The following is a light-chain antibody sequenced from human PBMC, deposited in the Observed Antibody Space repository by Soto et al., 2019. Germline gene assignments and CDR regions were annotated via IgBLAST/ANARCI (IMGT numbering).Light chain of an antibody. Sequence: DIQMTQSPSTLSASVGDRVTITCRASQSIDSWLAWYQQKPGKAPKVLVYDASSLQSGVPSRFSGSGSATKFTLMNTSQYPDYFGDYYSRHCKTFGQGTKVEIK. CDR3: RHCKT. V-gene: IGKV1-5*01. CDR1: QSIDSW. J-gene: IGKJ1*01. CDR2: DAS.